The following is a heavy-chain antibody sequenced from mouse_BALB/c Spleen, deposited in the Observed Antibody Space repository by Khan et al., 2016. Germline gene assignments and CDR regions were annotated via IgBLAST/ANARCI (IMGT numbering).Heavy chain of an antibody. V-gene: IGHV3-2*02. CDR2: ISYSGST. CDR3: ARSRLAN. Sequence: EVQLQQPGPGLVKPSQSLSLTCTVTGYSFTSDYARNWIRQLPGNKLEWIGYISYSGSTSYNPSLKSRISITPDTSNNQFFLQLNSVTTEDTTTCYCARSRLANWGQGTTLTVSS. J-gene: IGHJ2*01. CDR1: GYSFTSDYA.